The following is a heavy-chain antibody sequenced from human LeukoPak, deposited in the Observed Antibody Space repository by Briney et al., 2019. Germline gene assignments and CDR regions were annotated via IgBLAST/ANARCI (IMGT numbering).Heavy chain of an antibody. CDR2: IYYSGST. CDR1: GGSVSSVSYY. Sequence: SETLSLTCTVSGGSVSSVSYYWSWIRQPPGKGLEWIGYIYYSGSTNYNPSLKSRVTISVDTSKNQFSLKLSSVTAADTAVYYCARHSSGWYHLPYNWFDPWGQGTLVTVSS. D-gene: IGHD6-19*01. CDR3: ARHSSGWYHLPYNWFDP. J-gene: IGHJ5*02. V-gene: IGHV4-61*01.